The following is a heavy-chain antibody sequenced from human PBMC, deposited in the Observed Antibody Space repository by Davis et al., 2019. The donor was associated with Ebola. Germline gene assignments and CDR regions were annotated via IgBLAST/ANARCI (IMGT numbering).Heavy chain of an antibody. D-gene: IGHD6-19*01. J-gene: IGHJ4*02. CDR2: IRSKANSYAT. CDR1: GFTFSGSS. Sequence: GGSLRLSCAASGFTFSGSSMHWVRQASGKGLEWVGRIRSKANSYATAYAASVKGRFTISRDDSKNTAYLQMNSLKTEDTAVYYCAKDLGSSGWYYFDYWGQGTLVTVSS. V-gene: IGHV3-73*01. CDR3: AKDLGSSGWYYFDY.